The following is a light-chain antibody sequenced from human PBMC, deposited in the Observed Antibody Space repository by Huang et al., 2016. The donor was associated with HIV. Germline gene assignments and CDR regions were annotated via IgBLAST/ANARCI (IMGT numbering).Light chain of an antibody. Sequence: EIVMTQSPATLSVSPGERATLFCRASESVSSNLAWFQLKPGQAPRLLIDGASTRATGTPARFSGSGSGTEFTLTISSLQSEDFAVYFCQQYHIYWTFGQGTKVEIK. CDR2: GAS. CDR3: QQYHIYWT. V-gene: IGKV3-15*01. J-gene: IGKJ1*01. CDR1: ESVSSN.